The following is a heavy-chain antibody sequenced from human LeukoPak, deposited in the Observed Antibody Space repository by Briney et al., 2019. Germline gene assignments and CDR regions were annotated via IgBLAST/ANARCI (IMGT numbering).Heavy chain of an antibody. J-gene: IGHJ3*02. CDR3: ARGGLISLANTPLGAFDI. CDR2: IYYSGST. Sequence: SETLSLTCTVSGGSISSSSYYWGWIRQPPGKGLEWIGSIYYSGSTYYNPSLKSRVTISVDTSKNQFSLQLNSVTPEDTAVYFCARGGLISLANTPLGAFDIWGQGTMVSVSS. CDR1: GGSISSSSYY. D-gene: IGHD3/OR15-3a*01. V-gene: IGHV4-39*07.